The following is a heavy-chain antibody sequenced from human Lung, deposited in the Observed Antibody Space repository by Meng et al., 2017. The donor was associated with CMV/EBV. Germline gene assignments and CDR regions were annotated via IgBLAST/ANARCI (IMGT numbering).Heavy chain of an antibody. CDR2: IIPIIGIT. V-gene: IGHV1-69*10. J-gene: IGHJ6*02. Sequence: SVXVSCKASGSSFGNYGISWVRQAPGQGLEWMGVIIPIIGITKYAQRFQGRVTITADTSTSTAYMELSSLRSEDTAMYYCAKDIHSSSFPLRSPDSYYYYGMDVWXQGTTVTVSS. CDR3: AKDIHSSSFPLRSPDSYYYYGMDV. CDR1: GSSFGNYG. D-gene: IGHD6-13*01.